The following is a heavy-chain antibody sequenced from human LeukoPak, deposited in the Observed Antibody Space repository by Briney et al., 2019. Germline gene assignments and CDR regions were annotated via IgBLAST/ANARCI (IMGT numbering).Heavy chain of an antibody. CDR2: IAHDRVND. CDR3: TRDLMDYDVSTGLHHYYMDV. V-gene: IGHV3-30*03. D-gene: IGHD3-9*01. Sequence: PGRSLRLYCAASGFIFSNYDMHWVRQAPGKGLDWVAIIAHDRVNDYYADSVKGRFTISRENSKNTLYLQMNSPRVEDSAVYYCTRDLMDYDVSTGLHHYYMDVWGQGTTVTVSS. CDR1: GFIFSNYD. J-gene: IGHJ6*02.